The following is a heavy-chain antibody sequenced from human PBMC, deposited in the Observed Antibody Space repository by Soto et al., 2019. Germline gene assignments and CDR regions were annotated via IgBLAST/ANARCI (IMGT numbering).Heavy chain of an antibody. J-gene: IGHJ4*02. CDR2: INHSGST. CDR1: GGSFSGYY. CDR3: ARDRRYYGSGSYTYFDY. Sequence: QVQLQQWGAGLLKPSETLSLTCAVYGGSFSGYYWSWIRQPPGKGLEWIGEINHSGSTNYNPSLKSRVTISVDTSKNQFSLKLSSVTAADTAVYYCARDRRYYGSGSYTYFDYWGQGTLVTVSS. V-gene: IGHV4-34*01. D-gene: IGHD3-10*01.